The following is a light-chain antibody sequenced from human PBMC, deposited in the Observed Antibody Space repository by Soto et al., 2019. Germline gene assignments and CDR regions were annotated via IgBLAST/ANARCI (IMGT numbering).Light chain of an antibody. CDR3: QQCSSSPFT. V-gene: IGKV3-11*01. Sequence: EVVLTQSPATLSLSPGEGATLSCRASQSIGNYLAWYQHQPGQAPRLLLYATSHRATGIPARFSGSGSGTDFTLTISSLEPEDFAVYYCQQCSSSPFTFGPWTKVDIK. J-gene: IGKJ3*01. CDR1: QSIGNY. CDR2: ATS.